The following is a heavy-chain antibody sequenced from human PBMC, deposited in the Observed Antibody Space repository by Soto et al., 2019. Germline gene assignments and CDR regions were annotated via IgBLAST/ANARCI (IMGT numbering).Heavy chain of an antibody. CDR1: GFTFVDYA. Sequence: EVQLEESGGALVQPGRSLRLSCAASGFTFVDYAMHWVRQVIGKGLEWVSSISWNSGNIGYADSVKGRFTTSRDNAKNSLYLQMNSLRPEDTALYYCVRSKGGYSYGTPFDYWGQGTLVTVSS. CDR2: ISWNSGNI. CDR3: VRSKGGYSYGTPFDY. D-gene: IGHD5-18*01. V-gene: IGHV3-9*01. J-gene: IGHJ4*02.